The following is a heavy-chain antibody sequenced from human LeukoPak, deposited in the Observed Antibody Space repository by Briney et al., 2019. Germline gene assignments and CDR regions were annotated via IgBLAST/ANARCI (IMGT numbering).Heavy chain of an antibody. CDR2: IIPIFGTA. D-gene: IGHD6-13*01. J-gene: IGHJ5*02. CDR3: ARDTTGIAAAGINWFDP. Sequence: SVKVSYKASGGTFSSYAISWVRQAPGQGLEWMGGIIPIFGTANYAQKFQGRVTITTDESTSTAYMELSSLRAEDTAVYYCARDTTGIAAAGINWFDPWGQGTLVTVSS. V-gene: IGHV1-69*05. CDR1: GGTFSSYA.